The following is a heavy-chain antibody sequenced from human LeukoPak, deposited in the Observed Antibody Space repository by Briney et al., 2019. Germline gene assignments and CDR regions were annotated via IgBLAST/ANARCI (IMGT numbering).Heavy chain of an antibody. CDR1: GGSISSSSYY. Sequence: SETLSLTCTVSGGSISSSSYYWGWIRQPPGKGLEWIGSIYYSGSTYYNPSLKSRVTISVDTSKNQFSLKLSSVTAADTAVYYCARQSYYDFWSGYYPPPLDYWSQGTLVTVSS. CDR3: ARQSYYDFWSGYYPPPLDY. J-gene: IGHJ4*02. CDR2: IYYSGST. D-gene: IGHD3-3*01. V-gene: IGHV4-39*01.